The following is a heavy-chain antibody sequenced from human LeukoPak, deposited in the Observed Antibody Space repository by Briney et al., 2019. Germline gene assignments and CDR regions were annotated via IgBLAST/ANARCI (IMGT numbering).Heavy chain of an antibody. D-gene: IGHD1-26*01. Sequence: GGSLRLFCAASGFTFKNYAMHWVRQAPGKGLDWVAFIRYDGNNKFYADSVKGRFTISRDNSKNTLYLQMNNLRPEDAAIYYCAKDSVGATTLDWFDSWGQGTLVTVSS. J-gene: IGHJ5*01. CDR2: IRYDGNNK. CDR1: GFTFKNYA. V-gene: IGHV3-30*02. CDR3: AKDSVGATTLDWFDS.